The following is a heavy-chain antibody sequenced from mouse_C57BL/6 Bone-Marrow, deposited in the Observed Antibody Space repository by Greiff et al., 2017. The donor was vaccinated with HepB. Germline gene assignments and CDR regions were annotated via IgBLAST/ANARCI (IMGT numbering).Heavy chain of an antibody. CDR3: ASGYDGAWFAY. CDR1: GYTFTSYW. J-gene: IGHJ3*01. Sequence: VQLQQSGAELVKPGASVKLSCKASGYTFTSYWMQWVKQRPGQGLEWIGEIDPSDSYTNYNQKFKGKATLTVDISSSTAYMQLSSLTSEDSAVYYCASGYDGAWFAYWGQGTLVTVSA. D-gene: IGHD2-2*01. CDR2: IDPSDSYT. V-gene: IGHV1-50*01.